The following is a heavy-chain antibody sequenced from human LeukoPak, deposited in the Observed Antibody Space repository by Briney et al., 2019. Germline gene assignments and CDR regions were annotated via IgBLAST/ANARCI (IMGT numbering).Heavy chain of an antibody. CDR2: IYYSGST. D-gene: IGHD7-27*01. CDR1: GGSISSYY. V-gene: IGHV4-59*01. J-gene: IGHJ4*02. CDR3: ARKTGDLYYFDY. Sequence: SETLSLTCTVSGGSISSYYWSWIRQPPGKGLECIGYIYYSGSTNYNPSLKSRVTISVDTSKNQFSLRLSSVTAADAAVYYCARKTGDLYYFDYWGQGTLVTVSS.